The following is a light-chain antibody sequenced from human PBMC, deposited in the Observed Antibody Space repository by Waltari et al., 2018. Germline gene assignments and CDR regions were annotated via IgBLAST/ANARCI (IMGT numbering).Light chain of an antibody. CDR3: QSYDSSLSALYV. CDR2: SDT. Sequence: QSVLTQPPSGSGAPGQRVTITCTGSGTNIGAGLDVQWHKQLPGTAPKLLIYSDTHRPSGVPDRFSGSRSGTSASLAITDLQVEDEADYYCQSYDSSLSALYVFGTGTKVTVL. J-gene: IGLJ1*01. V-gene: IGLV1-40*01. CDR1: GTNIGAGLD.